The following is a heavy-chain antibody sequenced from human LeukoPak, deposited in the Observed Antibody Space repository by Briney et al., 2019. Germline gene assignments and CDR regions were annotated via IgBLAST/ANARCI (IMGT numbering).Heavy chain of an antibody. V-gene: IGHV4-59*08. Sequence: SETLSLTCTVSGGSISGYYWSWIRQPPGKGLEWIGFIYYSGSTNYNPSLKSRVTISVDTSKNQFSLKLSSVTAADTAVYYCARPSLDYGGIDAFDFWGQGTLVTVSS. CDR2: IYYSGST. CDR3: ARPSLDYGGIDAFDF. CDR1: GGSISGYY. D-gene: IGHD4-23*01. J-gene: IGHJ3*01.